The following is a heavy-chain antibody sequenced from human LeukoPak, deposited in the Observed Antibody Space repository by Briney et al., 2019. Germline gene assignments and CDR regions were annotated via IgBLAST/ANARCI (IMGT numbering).Heavy chain of an antibody. CDR2: MNPNSGNT. J-gene: IGHJ3*02. CDR1: GYTFSSYD. D-gene: IGHD3-10*01. Sequence: ASVKVSCKASGYTFSSYDINWVRQATGQGLESMGWMNPNSGNTGYAQKLQGRVTMTRNTSISTAYMELSSLRSEDTAMYYCAFGFGELFEAFDIWGQRTMVTVSS. CDR3: AFGFGELFEAFDI. V-gene: IGHV1-8*01.